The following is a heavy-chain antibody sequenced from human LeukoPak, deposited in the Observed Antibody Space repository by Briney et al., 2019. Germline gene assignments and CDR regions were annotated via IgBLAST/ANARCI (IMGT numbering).Heavy chain of an antibody. V-gene: IGHV4-59*06. D-gene: IGHD3-10*01. Sequence: SETLSLTCTVSGGSISTYYWSWIRQPPGKGLEWIGYIYYSGSTYYNPSLKSRVTISVDTSKNQFSLKLSSVTAADTAVYYCARTPSGWFDPWGQGTLVTVSS. CDR3: ARTPSGWFDP. CDR2: IYYSGST. J-gene: IGHJ5*02. CDR1: GGSISTYY.